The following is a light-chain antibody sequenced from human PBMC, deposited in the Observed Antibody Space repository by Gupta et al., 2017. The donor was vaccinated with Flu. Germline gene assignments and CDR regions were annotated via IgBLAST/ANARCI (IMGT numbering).Light chain of an antibody. J-gene: IGKJ1*01. V-gene: IGKV3-15*01. CDR1: ESVTSN. CDR2: VAS. Sequence: GERATLSCRSSESVTSNLAWLQQKPGQAPRLLIYVASTRATGIPARFSGSRSGTEFTLTISSLQSEDFAVYYCQQYNNWPPTFGQGTKVEIK. CDR3: QQYNNWPPT.